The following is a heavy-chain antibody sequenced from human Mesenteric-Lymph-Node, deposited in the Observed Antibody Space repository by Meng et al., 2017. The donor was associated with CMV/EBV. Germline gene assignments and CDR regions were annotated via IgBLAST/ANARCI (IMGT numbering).Heavy chain of an antibody. D-gene: IGHD2-8*02. CDR2: IIPFFGSA. Sequence: VKVSCKASGDRLGRYALTWVRQAPEEGLGWMGGIIPFFGSAQYAQRFEGRLTVIADKSTSTAYMELSSLRSEDTAIYYCAIIYPGGNWGQGTLVTVSS. V-gene: IGHV1-69*06. J-gene: IGHJ4*02. CDR3: AIIYPGGN. CDR1: GDRLGRYA.